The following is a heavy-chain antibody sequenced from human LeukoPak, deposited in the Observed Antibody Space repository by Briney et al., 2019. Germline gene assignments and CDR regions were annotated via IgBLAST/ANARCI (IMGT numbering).Heavy chain of an antibody. J-gene: IGHJ4*02. D-gene: IGHD2-8*01. V-gene: IGHV1-8*03. Sequence: ASVKVSCKASGYTFTSYDINWVRQATGQGLEWMGWMNPNSGNTGYAQKFQGGVTITRNTSISTAYMELSSLRSEDTAVYYCARGVPLGYCTYGVCYPPYYFDYWGQGTLVTASS. CDR2: MNPNSGNT. CDR3: ARGVPLGYCTYGVCYPPYYFDY. CDR1: GYTFTSYD.